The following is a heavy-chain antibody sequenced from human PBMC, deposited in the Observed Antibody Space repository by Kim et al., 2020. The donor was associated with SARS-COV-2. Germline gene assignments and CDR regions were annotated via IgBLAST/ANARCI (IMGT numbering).Heavy chain of an antibody. Sequence: GGSLRLSCAASGFTFSSYSMNWVRQAPGKGLEWVSSLSSSSEYIYYADSVKGRFTISRDNAKNSLYLQMNSLTAEDTAVYYCARDQKEDYDGRGSYHVGYYGLDVWGQGATVTVSS. CDR1: GFTFSSYS. CDR2: LSSSSEYI. CDR3: ARDQKEDYDGRGSYHVGYYGLDV. D-gene: IGHD3-22*01. J-gene: IGHJ6*02. V-gene: IGHV3-21*01.